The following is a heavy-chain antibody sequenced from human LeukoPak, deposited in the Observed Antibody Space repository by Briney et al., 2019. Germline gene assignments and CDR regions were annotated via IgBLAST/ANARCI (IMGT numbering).Heavy chain of an antibody. D-gene: IGHD5-24*01. CDR1: GYTFTVYS. CDR3: ATTREMATITGFDY. Sequence: ASVKVSCKTSGYTFTVYSMHWVRQAPGQGLEWMGWINLNSGGTNYAQKFQGRVTMTRDTSISTAYMELSRLRSDDTAVYYCATTREMATITGFDYWGQGTLVTVSS. V-gene: IGHV1-2*02. J-gene: IGHJ4*02. CDR2: INLNSGGT.